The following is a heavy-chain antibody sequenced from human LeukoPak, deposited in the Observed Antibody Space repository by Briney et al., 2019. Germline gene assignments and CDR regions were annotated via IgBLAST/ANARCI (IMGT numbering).Heavy chain of an antibody. V-gene: IGHV3-30*04. CDR1: GFTFSSHA. CDR2: ISFDGTQK. D-gene: IGHD3-22*01. CDR3: VRERSMILTD. J-gene: IGHJ4*02. Sequence: GGSLRLSCIASGFTFSSHAMHWVRQAPAKGLEWVAVISFDGTQKYYVESVKGRFTISRDISKNTLFLQMNSLRVEDTALYYCVRERSMILTDWGQGTLVSVSS.